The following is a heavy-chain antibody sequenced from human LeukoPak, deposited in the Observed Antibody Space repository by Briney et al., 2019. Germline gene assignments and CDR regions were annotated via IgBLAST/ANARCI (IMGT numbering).Heavy chain of an antibody. CDR2: MNPNSGNT. V-gene: IGHV1-8*01. Sequence: ASVKVSCKASGYTFTSYDINWVRQATGQGLEWMGWMNPNSGNTGYAQKFQGRVTMTRNTSISTAYMELSSLRSEDTAVYYCARGGGGFWSGYLPYYYYGMDVWGQGTTVTASS. CDR3: ARGGGGFWSGYLPYYYYGMDV. J-gene: IGHJ6*02. CDR1: GYTFTSYD. D-gene: IGHD3-3*01.